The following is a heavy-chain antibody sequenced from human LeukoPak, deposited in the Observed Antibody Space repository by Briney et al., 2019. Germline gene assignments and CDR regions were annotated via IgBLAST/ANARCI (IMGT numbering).Heavy chain of an antibody. Sequence: GGSLRHTCAASGFTFSSYSMNWVRQAPSKGLEWVAFIRYNGNNQYYADSVKGRFTISRDNSKNTLYLQMNSLKGDDTAVYYCARAWRYSSGWYYFDYWGQGTLVTVSS. CDR1: GFTFSSYS. CDR2: IRYNGNNQ. CDR3: ARAWRYSSGWYYFDY. D-gene: IGHD6-19*01. V-gene: IGHV3-30*02. J-gene: IGHJ4*02.